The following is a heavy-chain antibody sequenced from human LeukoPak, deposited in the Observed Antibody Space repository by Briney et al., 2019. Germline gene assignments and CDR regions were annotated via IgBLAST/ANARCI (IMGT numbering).Heavy chain of an antibody. V-gene: IGHV4-39*01. CDR2: IYYSGST. CDR1: GGSISSSSYY. J-gene: IGHJ5*02. D-gene: IGHD1-7*01. CDR3: ARTSGTLDWFDP. Sequence: PSETLSLTCTVSGGSISSSSYYWGWIRQPPGKGLEWIGSIYYSGSTYYNPSLKSRVTISVDTSKNQFSLKLNSVTAADTAVYYCARTSGTLDWFDPWGQGTLVTVSS.